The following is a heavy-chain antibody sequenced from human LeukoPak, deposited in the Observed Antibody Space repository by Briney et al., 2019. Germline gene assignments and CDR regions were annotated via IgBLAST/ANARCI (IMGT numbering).Heavy chain of an antibody. CDR1: GSTFSDYY. J-gene: IGHJ4*02. V-gene: IGHV3-11*01. CDR3: ARDHQRGSSSWYDPADY. CDR2: ISSSGSTI. D-gene: IGHD6-13*01. Sequence: GGSLRLSCAASGSTFSDYYMSWIRQAPGKGLEWVSYISSSGSTIYYADSVKGRFTISRDNAKNSLYLQMNSLRAEDTAVYYCARDHQRGSSSWYDPADYWGQGTLVTVSS.